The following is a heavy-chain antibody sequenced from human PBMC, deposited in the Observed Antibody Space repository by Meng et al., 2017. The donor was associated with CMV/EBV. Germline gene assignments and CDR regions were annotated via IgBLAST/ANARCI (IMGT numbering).Heavy chain of an antibody. D-gene: IGHD2-8*01. J-gene: IGHJ4*02. CDR2: NSTILGTA. V-gene: IGHV1-69*16. CDR1: FCGYS. Sequence: FCGYSISRVRQDPGQRLEGMGVNSTILGTANYAQKFQRRVTSTTDESTSTAYMQLSRLLCADTAVYYGASSYCTNGVCYPLCYFAYWGQGTLVTVSS. CDR3: ASSYCTNGVCYPLCYFAY.